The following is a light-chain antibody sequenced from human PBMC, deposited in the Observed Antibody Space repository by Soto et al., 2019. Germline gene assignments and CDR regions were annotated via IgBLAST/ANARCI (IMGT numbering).Light chain of an antibody. CDR3: GTWDSSLSAGV. V-gene: IGLV1-51*01. CDR1: SSNIGNNY. J-gene: IGLJ2*01. CDR2: DNN. Sequence: QSVLTQPPSVSAAPGQKVTISCSGSSSNIGNNYVSWYQQLPGTAPNLLIYDNNKRPSGIPNQLSGSKSGTSATLGITGLQTGDEADYYCGTWDSSLSAGVFGGGTKLTVL.